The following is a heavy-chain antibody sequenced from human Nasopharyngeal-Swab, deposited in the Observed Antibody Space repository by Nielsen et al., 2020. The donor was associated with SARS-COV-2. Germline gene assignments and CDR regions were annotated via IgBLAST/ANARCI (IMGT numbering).Heavy chain of an antibody. D-gene: IGHD3-22*01. CDR1: GYTFTSYG. Sequence: ASVKVSCKASGYTFTSYGISWVRQAPGQGLEWMGWISAYNGNTNYAQKLQGRVTMTTDTSTSTAYMELRSLRSDDTAVYYCASSLYNYDSSGYPTPSDAFDIWGQGTMVTVPS. J-gene: IGHJ3*02. V-gene: IGHV1-18*01. CDR3: ASSLYNYDSSGYPTPSDAFDI. CDR2: ISAYNGNT.